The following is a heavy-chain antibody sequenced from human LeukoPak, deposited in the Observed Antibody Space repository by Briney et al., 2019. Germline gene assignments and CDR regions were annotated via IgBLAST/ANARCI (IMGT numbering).Heavy chain of an antibody. J-gene: IGHJ5*02. Sequence: GASVKVSCKASGYTFTSYGISWVRQAPGQGLEWMGGIIPIFGTANYAQKFQGRVTITADESTSTAYMELSSLRSEDTAVYYCARLSSHYGDYKVDPGGKGTLDSVSS. D-gene: IGHD4-17*01. CDR1: GYTFTSYG. CDR2: IIPIFGTA. V-gene: IGHV1-69*13. CDR3: ARLSSHYGDYKVDP.